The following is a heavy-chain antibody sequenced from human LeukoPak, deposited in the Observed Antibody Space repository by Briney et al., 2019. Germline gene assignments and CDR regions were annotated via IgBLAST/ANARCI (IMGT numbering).Heavy chain of an antibody. D-gene: IGHD3-22*01. Sequence: PSETLSLTCAGYGGSFSGYHWTWIRQSPGKGLEWIGDINPSGSTYYNPSLKSRLTISVDTSKNQFSLKLRSVTAADTAVYYCARGRHDITMIVVVMTSVSYYLDVWGKGTTLTVS. CDR1: GGSFSGYH. CDR3: ARGRHDITMIVVVMTSVSYYLDV. J-gene: IGHJ6*03. V-gene: IGHV4-34*01. CDR2: INPSGST.